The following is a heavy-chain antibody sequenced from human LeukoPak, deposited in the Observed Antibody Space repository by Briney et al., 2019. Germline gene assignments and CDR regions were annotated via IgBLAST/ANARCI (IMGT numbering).Heavy chain of an antibody. CDR2: FSGSGGST. CDR1: GFTFSSYA. V-gene: IGHV3-23*01. J-gene: IGHJ4*02. D-gene: IGHD2-2*01. Sequence: GGSVRLSCAASGFTFSSYAMSWARQAPGKGLEWVSVFSGSGGSTYYADSVKGRFTISRDNSKNTLYLQMNSLRAEDTAVYYCAKERVRGVPAAFDYWGQGTLVTVSS. CDR3: AKERVRGVPAAFDY.